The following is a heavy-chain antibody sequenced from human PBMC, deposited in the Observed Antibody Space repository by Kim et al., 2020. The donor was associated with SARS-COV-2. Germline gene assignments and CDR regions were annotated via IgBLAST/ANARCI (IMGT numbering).Heavy chain of an antibody. CDR2: IHKSGSLS. CDR3: ARYPGSGTYKAGAFDI. V-gene: IGHV3-11*04. Sequence: GGSLRLSCAASGFTFSDYYMAWIRRAPGKGLECLSYIHKSGSLSYYADSVKGRFPISRDNTKNSLYLQMNGLIAEDTAVYYCARYPGSGTYKAGAFDIWG. CDR1: GFTFSDYY. D-gene: IGHD1-26*01. J-gene: IGHJ3*02.